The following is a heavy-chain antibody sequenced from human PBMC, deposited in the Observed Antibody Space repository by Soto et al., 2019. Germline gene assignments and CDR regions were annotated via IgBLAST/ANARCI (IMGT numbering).Heavy chain of an antibody. J-gene: IGHJ3*01. V-gene: IGHV1-69*01. D-gene: IGHD3-10*02. CDR3: VRDRRIYYSVPHDEFVASDYEV. Sequence: QVQLIQSEAEVKKPGSSVRVSCTASGGIFGSHGFSWVRQAPGQRLEWVGGFIPIFRTRTYTEKFQARVRIAADESTNTVYLDLSSLTSEDTAVYYCVRDRRIYYSVPHDEFVASDYEVWGQGTMVSVSS. CDR1: GGIFGSHG. CDR2: FIPIFRTR.